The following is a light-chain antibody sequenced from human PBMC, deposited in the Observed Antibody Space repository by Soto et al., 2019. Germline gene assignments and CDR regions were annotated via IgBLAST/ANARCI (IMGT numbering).Light chain of an antibody. Sequence: DIQMTQSPSSVSASVGDRVTITCRASQGISSWLAWYQKKPGKAPKLLIYAASSLQSGVPSRFSGSGSGTDFTITISSLQPEDFATYSCQQANSFPLTFGGGTKVEIK. V-gene: IGKV1-12*01. CDR3: QQANSFPLT. CDR1: QGISSW. CDR2: AAS. J-gene: IGKJ4*01.